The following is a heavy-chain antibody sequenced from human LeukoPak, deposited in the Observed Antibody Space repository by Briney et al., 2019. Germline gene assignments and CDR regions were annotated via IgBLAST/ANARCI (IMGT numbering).Heavy chain of an antibody. V-gene: IGHV3-74*01. Sequence: GGSLRLSCAASGFTFSSYWMHWVRQAPGKGLVWVSRINSDGSSTSYADSVKGRFTISRDNSNKTLFLQMNGLRAEDTAVYYCARVRGDSRGNAFDIWGQGTMVTVS. CDR1: GFTFSSYW. CDR2: INSDGSST. CDR3: ARVRGDSRGNAFDI. J-gene: IGHJ3*02. D-gene: IGHD2-15*01.